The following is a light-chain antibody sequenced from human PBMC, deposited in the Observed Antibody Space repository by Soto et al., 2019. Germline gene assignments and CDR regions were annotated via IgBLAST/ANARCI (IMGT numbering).Light chain of an antibody. V-gene: IGKV1-5*03. Sequence: DIQMTQSPSTLSASVGDKVTITCRASQSISSRLAWFQQKPGKAPEVLIYQASSLENGVPSRFSGSGSGTEFTLTISSLQPDDSATYYCQQYESSAPYTFGQGTKLEIK. J-gene: IGKJ2*01. CDR2: QAS. CDR1: QSISSR. CDR3: QQYESSAPYT.